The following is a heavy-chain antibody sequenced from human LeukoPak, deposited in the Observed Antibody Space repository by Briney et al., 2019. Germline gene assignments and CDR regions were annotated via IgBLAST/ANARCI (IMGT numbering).Heavy chain of an antibody. CDR2: IYNRGNN. D-gene: IGHD5-24*01. V-gene: IGHV4-38-2*02. Sequence: SETLSLTCTVSGDSISSDYYLGWIRHPRGNGLEWIGSIYNRGNNHYNPSLTGRLTITVDTSKKQFFMKLSSVTAADTAVYYCARAPVGYNYGLRHIHYMDVWGQGNTVTASS. J-gene: IGHJ6*03. CDR1: GDSISSDYY. CDR3: ARAPVGYNYGLRHIHYMDV.